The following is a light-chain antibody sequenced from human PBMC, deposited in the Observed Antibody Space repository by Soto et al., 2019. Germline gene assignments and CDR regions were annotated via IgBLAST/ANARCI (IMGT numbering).Light chain of an antibody. CDR2: GAS. Sequence: EIVLTQSPGTLSLSPGERATLSCRASQSVSSSYLAWYQQKPGQAPRLLIYGASSRATGIPDRFSGSGSGTDFTLTISRLEAEDVAVYYCQQDGSSYTFGQGTNLEIK. CDR1: QSVSSSY. V-gene: IGKV3-20*01. J-gene: IGKJ2*01. CDR3: QQDGSSYT.